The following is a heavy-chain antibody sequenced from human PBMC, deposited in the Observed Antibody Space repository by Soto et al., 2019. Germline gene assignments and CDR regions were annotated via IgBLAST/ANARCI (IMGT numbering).Heavy chain of an antibody. D-gene: IGHD2-21*01. J-gene: IGHJ6*02. V-gene: IGHV3-74*01. CDR3: ARLSGDHSAFFSYGMDA. CDR2: INSDGTIS. Sequence: GGSLRLSCAASGFTFDTYWMNWFRQLPGKGPEWLSGINSDGTISSYADSVKGRFTISRDNARNTLSLQMNSLRADDTAVYYCARLSGDHSAFFSYGMDAWGQGTTVTVSS. CDR1: GFTFDTYW.